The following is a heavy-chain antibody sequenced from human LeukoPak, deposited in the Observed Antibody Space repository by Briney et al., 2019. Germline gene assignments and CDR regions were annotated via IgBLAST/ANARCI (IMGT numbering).Heavy chain of an antibody. D-gene: IGHD5-18*01. Sequence: PGGSLRLSCAASGFTFSSYWVHWVRQAPGKRLVWVSRINSDGSTTSYADSVKGRFSISRDNAKNTLYLQMNSLRAEDTAVYYCATGYNYGSLFDHWGQGTLVTVSS. J-gene: IGHJ4*02. V-gene: IGHV3-74*01. CDR2: INSDGSTT. CDR1: GFTFSSYW. CDR3: ATGYNYGSLFDH.